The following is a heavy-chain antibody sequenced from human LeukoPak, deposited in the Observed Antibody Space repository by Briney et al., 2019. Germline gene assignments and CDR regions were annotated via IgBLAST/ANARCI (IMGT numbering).Heavy chain of an antibody. CDR3: AKDKPGAVARYFDY. J-gene: IGHJ4*02. D-gene: IGHD6-19*01. Sequence: SLRLSCAASGFTVSSNYMSWVRQAPGKGLEWVSGISWNSGSIGYADSVKGRFTISRDNAKNSLYLQMNSLRAEDTALYYCAKDKPGAVARYFDYWGQGTLVTVSS. CDR2: ISWNSGSI. CDR1: GFTVSSNY. V-gene: IGHV3-9*01.